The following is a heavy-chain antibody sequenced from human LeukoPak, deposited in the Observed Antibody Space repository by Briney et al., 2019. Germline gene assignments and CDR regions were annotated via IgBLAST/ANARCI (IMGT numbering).Heavy chain of an antibody. CDR2: ITNNGGTS. Sequence: GGSLRLSCSASGFTFSSYAMHWVRQAPGKGLDYISGITNNGGTSYHADSVKGRFTISRDNSKNTLYLQMSSLRAEDTAVYYCVKVSSTVGATYFDYWGQGTLDTVPS. J-gene: IGHJ4*02. V-gene: IGHV3-64D*06. D-gene: IGHD1-26*01. CDR1: GFTFSSYA. CDR3: VKVSSTVGATYFDY.